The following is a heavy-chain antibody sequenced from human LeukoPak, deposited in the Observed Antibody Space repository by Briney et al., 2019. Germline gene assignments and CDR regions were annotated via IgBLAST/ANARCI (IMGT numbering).Heavy chain of an antibody. CDR1: GGSISSYY. CDR3: ARMPPVGGSYVY. Sequence: SETLSLTCTVSGGSISSYYWSWIRQPPGKGLEWIGYIYYSGTTNYNPSLKSRVTISIDTSKSQFSLKLSSVTAADTAVYYCARMPPVGGSYVYWGQGTLVTVSS. V-gene: IGHV4-59*01. D-gene: IGHD1-26*01. J-gene: IGHJ4*02. CDR2: IYYSGTT.